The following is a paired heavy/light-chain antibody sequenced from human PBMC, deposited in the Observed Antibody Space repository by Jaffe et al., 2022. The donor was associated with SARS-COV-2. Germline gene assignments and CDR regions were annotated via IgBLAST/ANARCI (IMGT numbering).Heavy chain of an antibody. V-gene: IGHV3-74*03. J-gene: IGHJ1*01. Sequence: EVQLVESGGGSVQPGGSLRLSCAASGFSFSSYWMHWVRQAPGKGLVWVSRISGDGSSITYADSVKGRFTISRDNAQNTLYLQMNSLRAEDTAVYYCARVGYSSGWQYFQHWGQGTLVTVSS. D-gene: IGHD6-19*01. CDR3: ARVGYSSGWQYFQH. CDR2: ISGDGSSI. CDR1: GFSFSSYW.
Light chain of an antibody. J-gene: IGLJ1*01. V-gene: IGLV2-8*01. CDR3: SSYAGSNNFV. CDR1: SSDVGDYNF. Sequence: QSALTQPPSASGSPGQSVTISCTGTSSDVGDYNFVSWYQQHPDKAPKLMIYEVSKRPSGVPDRFSGSKSGNTASLTVSGLQAEDEADYYCSSYAGSNNFVFGTGTKVTVL. CDR2: EVS.